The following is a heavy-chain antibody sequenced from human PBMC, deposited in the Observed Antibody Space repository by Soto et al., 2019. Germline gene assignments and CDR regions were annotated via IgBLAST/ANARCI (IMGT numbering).Heavy chain of an antibody. CDR2: IYYSGST. CDR3: ASPTATNSRSDYEYYVDY. D-gene: IGHD5-12*01. J-gene: IGHJ4*02. V-gene: IGHV4-39*01. Sequence: PSETLSLTCTVSGGSISSSSYYWGWIRQPPGKGLEWIGSIYYSGSTYYNPSLKSRVTISVDTSTNQFSLKLSSVTAADTAVYYFASPTATNSRSDYEYYVDYWAQAPVVTVSS. CDR1: GGSISSSSYY.